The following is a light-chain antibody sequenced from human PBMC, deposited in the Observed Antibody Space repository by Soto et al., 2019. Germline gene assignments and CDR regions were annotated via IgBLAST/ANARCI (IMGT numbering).Light chain of an antibody. V-gene: IGKV3-20*01. CDR2: GAS. J-gene: IGKJ5*01. CDR1: QSVSSSY. CDR3: QQYGRSHPIT. Sequence: EILFTQSPGTLSLSPGERATLSCRASQSVSSSYLAWYQQKPGQTPRLIIYGASSRANGIPDRFSGSGSGTDLTLTLSRLEPEDFAVYYCQQYGRSHPITFGQGTRLEIK.